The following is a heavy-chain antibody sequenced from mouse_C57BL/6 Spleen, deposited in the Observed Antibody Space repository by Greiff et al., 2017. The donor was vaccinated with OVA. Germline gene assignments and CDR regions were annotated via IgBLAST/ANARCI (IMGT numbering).Heavy chain of an antibody. V-gene: IGHV1-18*01. Sequence: VQLQQSGPELVKPGASVKIPCKASGYTFTDYNMDWVKQSHGKSLEWIGDINPNNGGTIYNQKFKGKATLTVDKSSSTAYMELRSLTSEDTAVYYCARSEIYYDYDGYAMDYWGQGTSVTVSS. CDR2: INPNNGGT. CDR3: ARSEIYYDYDGYAMDY. CDR1: GYTFTDYN. J-gene: IGHJ4*01. D-gene: IGHD2-4*01.